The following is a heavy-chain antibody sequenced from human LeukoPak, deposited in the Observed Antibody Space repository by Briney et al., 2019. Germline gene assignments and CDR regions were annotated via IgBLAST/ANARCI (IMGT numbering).Heavy chain of an antibody. CDR2: INPKSGGT. CDR1: GYTFTAYY. CDR3: VRGDYYDRGVYYYD. Sequence: ASVNVSCKASGYTFTAYYMHWVRQAPGQGLEWMGWINPKSGGTNYAQTFQGRVTMTRDTSVKTAYMELSSLRSDDTAVYYCVRGDYYDRGVYYYDWGQGTLVTVSS. V-gene: IGHV1-2*02. J-gene: IGHJ4*02. D-gene: IGHD3-22*01.